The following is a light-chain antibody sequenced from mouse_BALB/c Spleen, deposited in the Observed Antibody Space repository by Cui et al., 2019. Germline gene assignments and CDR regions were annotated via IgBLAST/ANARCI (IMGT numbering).Light chain of an antibody. J-gene: IGKJ5*01. CDR1: QNVRTA. CDR2: LAS. Sequence: DIVLTQSQKFMSTSVGDRVSITCKASQNVRTAVAWYQQKPGQSPKALIYLASNRHTGVPDRFTGSGSGTDFTLTISNLQSEDLADYFCLQHWNYPLTFGAGTKLELK. CDR3: LQHWNYPLT. V-gene: IGKV6-14*01.